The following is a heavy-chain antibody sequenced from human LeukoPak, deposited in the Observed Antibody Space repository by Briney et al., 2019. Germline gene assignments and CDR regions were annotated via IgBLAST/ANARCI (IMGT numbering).Heavy chain of an antibody. CDR3: AKDRPTGTLDY. J-gene: IGHJ4*02. V-gene: IGHV3-30*18. D-gene: IGHD4-17*01. CDR1: GFTFSSYG. Sequence: GSLRLSCAASGFTFSSYGMHWVRQAPGKGLEWVAVISYDGSNKYYADSVKGRFTISRDNSKNTLYLQMNSLRAEDMAVYYCAKDRPTGTLDYWGQGTLVTVS. CDR2: ISYDGSNK.